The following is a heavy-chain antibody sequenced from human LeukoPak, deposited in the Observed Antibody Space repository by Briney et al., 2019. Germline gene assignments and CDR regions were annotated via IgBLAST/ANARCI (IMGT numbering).Heavy chain of an antibody. CDR3: AKRRKYGNSWIDF. D-gene: IGHD6-13*01. J-gene: IGHJ4*02. CDR2: LSGSGSST. V-gene: IGHV3-23*01. CDR1: GFTFNNFA. Sequence: PGGSLRLSCAASGFTFNNFAMSWVRQAPGKGLDWVSGLSGSGSSTFYADSVKGRFTISRDNSNSTLYLQMNSLRAEDTAVYYCAKRRKYGNSWIDFWGQGTLVTVSS.